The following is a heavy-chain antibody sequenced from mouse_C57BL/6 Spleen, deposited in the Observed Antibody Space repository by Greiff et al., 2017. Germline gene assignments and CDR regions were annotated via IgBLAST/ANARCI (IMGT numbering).Heavy chain of an antibody. CDR3: ARTRDYDVYYFDY. CDR1: GYTFTGYW. J-gene: IGHJ2*01. Sequence: QVQLQQSGAELMKPGASVKLSCKATGYTFTGYWIEWVKQRPGHGLEWIGEILPGSGSTTYNAKFKGKATFTADTSSNTAYMQRSSLTTEDSAIYYCARTRDYDVYYFDYWGQGTTLTVSS. D-gene: IGHD2-4*01. CDR2: ILPGSGST. V-gene: IGHV1-9*01.